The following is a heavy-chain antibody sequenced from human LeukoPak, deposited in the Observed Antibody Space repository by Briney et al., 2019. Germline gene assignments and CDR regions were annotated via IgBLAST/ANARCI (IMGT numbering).Heavy chain of an antibody. Sequence: GGSLRLSCAASGFTFDDYAMHWVRQAPGKGLEWVSGISWNSGSIGYADSVKGRFTISRDNAKNSLYLQMNSLRAEDTALYYCAKDPNEYGGNSPYFDYWGQGTLVTVSS. CDR1: GFTFDDYA. J-gene: IGHJ4*02. CDR3: AKDPNEYGGNSPYFDY. CDR2: ISWNSGSI. V-gene: IGHV3-9*01. D-gene: IGHD4-23*01.